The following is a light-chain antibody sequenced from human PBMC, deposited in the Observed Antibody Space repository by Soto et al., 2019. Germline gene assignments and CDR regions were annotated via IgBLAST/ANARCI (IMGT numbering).Light chain of an antibody. CDR1: QGIGVR. V-gene: IGKV1-12*01. J-gene: IGKJ1*01. CDR2: SAS. Sequence: IQMTQSPSSLSASIGDRVTITCRASQGIGVRLAWFQQKPGKAPQYLIQSASTLASGVPSRFSGSGSGTDFILTINTLQPEDVATYYCLQVYSFPRTFGQGPRWIS. CDR3: LQVYSFPRT.